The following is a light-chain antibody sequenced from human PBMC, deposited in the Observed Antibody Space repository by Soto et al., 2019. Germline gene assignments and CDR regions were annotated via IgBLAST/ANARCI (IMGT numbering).Light chain of an antibody. CDR3: QQRSNWLT. V-gene: IGKV3-11*01. CDR1: QGVSSY. J-gene: IGKJ4*01. CDR2: DAS. Sequence: EIVLTQSPATLSLSPGERATLSCRASQGVSSYLAWYQQKPGQAPRLLIYDASNRATGIPARFSGSGSGTDFTLTISSLEHEDFAVYYCQQRSNWLTFGGGTKVEIK.